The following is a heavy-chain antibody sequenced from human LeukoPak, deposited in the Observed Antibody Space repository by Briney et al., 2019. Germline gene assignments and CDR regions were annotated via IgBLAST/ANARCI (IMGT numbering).Heavy chain of an antibody. J-gene: IGHJ4*02. D-gene: IGHD6-19*01. CDR3: ARHHHYSSGFDY. CDR1: GAPINGYY. V-gene: IGHV4-59*01. Sequence: PSETPSLTCTVSGAPINGYYWSWIRQPPGKGLEWIGYIYYSGSTNYNPSLKSRVTISADTPKSQFSLKLNPVTAADTAVYFCARHHHYSSGFDYWGQGTLVTVSS. CDR2: IYYSGST.